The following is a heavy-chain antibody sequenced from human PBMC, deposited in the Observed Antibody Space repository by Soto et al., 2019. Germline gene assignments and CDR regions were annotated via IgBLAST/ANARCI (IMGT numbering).Heavy chain of an antibody. V-gene: IGHV3-23*01. CDR2: ISGSGDST. Sequence: PGGSLRLSCAASGFTFSSYAMSWVRQAPGKGLEWVSAISGSGDSTYYADSVKDRFTISRDNSKNTQYLQMNSLRAEDTAVYYCAKVRSSRPTGGMDVWGQGTTVTVSS. J-gene: IGHJ6*02. CDR1: GFTFSSYA. CDR3: AKVRSSRPTGGMDV.